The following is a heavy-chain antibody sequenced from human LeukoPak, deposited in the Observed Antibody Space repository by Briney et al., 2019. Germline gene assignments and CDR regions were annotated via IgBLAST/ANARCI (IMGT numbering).Heavy chain of an antibody. CDR1: GFTFSNFW. J-gene: IGHJ4*02. V-gene: IGHV3-7*05. CDR2: IKQDGSEK. CDR3: ARSPSTAYPMEARGY. D-gene: IGHD2-2*02. Sequence: SGGSLRLSCAASGFTFSNFWMSWVRQAPGKGLEWVANIKQDGSEKYYVDSVKGRFTISRDNAKNSLYLQMNSLRAEDTAVYYCARSPSTAYPMEARGYWGQGTLVTVSS.